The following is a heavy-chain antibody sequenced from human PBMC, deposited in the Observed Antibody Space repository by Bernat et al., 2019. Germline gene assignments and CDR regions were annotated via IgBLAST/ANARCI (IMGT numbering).Heavy chain of an antibody. CDR1: GFTFSSYW. Sequence: EVQLVESGGGLVQPGGSLRLSCAASGFTFSSYWMHWVRQAPGKGLVWVSRINSDGSSTSYADSVKGRFTSSRDNAKNTLYLQMNSLRAEDTAVYYCARGGSYYDSSGYYSTPDYWGQGTLVTVSS. CDR3: ARGGSYYDSSGYYSTPDY. J-gene: IGHJ4*02. D-gene: IGHD3-22*01. CDR2: INSDGSST. V-gene: IGHV3-74*01.